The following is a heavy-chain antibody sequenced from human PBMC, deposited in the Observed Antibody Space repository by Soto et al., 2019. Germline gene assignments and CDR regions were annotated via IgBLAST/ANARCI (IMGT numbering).Heavy chain of an antibody. V-gene: IGHV5-51*01. CDR1: GYDFTNYW. Sequence: GESLKISCKTSGYDFTNYWIGWVRQMPGKGLEWMGIIYPSDSDTRYSPSFQGQITISADKSISTAYLQWSSLKASDTAMYYCARLFNPGSAAGLDYWGQGILVTVSS. D-gene: IGHD6-13*01. J-gene: IGHJ4*02. CDR2: IYPSDSDT. CDR3: ARLFNPGSAAGLDY.